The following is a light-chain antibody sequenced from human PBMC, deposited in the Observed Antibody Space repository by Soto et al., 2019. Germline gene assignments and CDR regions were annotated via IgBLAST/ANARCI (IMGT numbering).Light chain of an antibody. V-gene: IGKV3-20*01. CDR2: GIS. Sequence: EILLTQSPGTLSLSPGERANLACRGSQSVSSSYLAWYQQKPGQAPRLLIYGISKRATDIPDRFSGSGSGTDFTLTISRLEPEDFAVYYCQQYGRSPTTFGQGTKVDI. CDR3: QQYGRSPTT. CDR1: QSVSSSY. J-gene: IGKJ1*01.